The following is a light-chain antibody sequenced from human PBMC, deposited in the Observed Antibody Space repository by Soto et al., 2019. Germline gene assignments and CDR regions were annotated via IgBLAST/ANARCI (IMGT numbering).Light chain of an antibody. V-gene: IGKV1-5*03. Sequence: EIQMTESPSSLSASVGDRVTITCRASQTISSWLAWYQQKQGKAPKLLIYKASTLKSGVPSRFSGSGSGTECTITISSLQTDDGATYYCQHYNSYSEAFGQGTKVDIK. CDR1: QTISSW. J-gene: IGKJ1*01. CDR2: KAS. CDR3: QHYNSYSEA.